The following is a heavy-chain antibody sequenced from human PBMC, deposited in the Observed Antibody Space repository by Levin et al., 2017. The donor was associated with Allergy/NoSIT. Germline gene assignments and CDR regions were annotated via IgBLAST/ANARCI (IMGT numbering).Heavy chain of an antibody. D-gene: IGHD5-18*01. CDR2: INSAGSTT. J-gene: IGHJ3*02. CDR3: ARGSAGYGIFDI. CDR1: GFSLSNDW. V-gene: IGHV3-74*01. Sequence: PGGSLRLSCIASGFSLSNDWVHWVRQAPGKGLVWVSRINSAGSTTNYADSVSGRFTISRDNAKNTLYLQMNSLKAEDTALYYCARGSAGYGIFDIWGQGTMVTVS.